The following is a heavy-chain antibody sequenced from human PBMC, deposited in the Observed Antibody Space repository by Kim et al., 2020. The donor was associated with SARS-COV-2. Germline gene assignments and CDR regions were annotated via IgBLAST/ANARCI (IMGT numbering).Heavy chain of an antibody. CDR3: ARAPSYMVGENWFDP. Sequence: ASVKVSCKASGYTFTSYGISWVRQAPGQGLEWMGWISAYNGNTNYAQKLQGRVTMTTDISTSTAYMEVRSLRSDDTAVYYCARAPSYMVGENWFDPWGQGTLVTVSS. J-gene: IGHJ5*02. D-gene: IGHD3-10*01. CDR1: GYTFTSYG. CDR2: ISAYNGNT. V-gene: IGHV1-18*04.